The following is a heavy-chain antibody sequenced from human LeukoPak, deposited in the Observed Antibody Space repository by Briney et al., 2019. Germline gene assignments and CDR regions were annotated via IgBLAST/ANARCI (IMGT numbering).Heavy chain of an antibody. CDR3: ARDAYLRGVPDGFFDY. CDR1: GFSVRNNY. J-gene: IGHJ4*02. CDR2: IYAGDTI. V-gene: IGHV3-66*01. D-gene: IGHD3-10*02. Sequence: GGSLRLSCVVSGFSVRNNYVSWVRQAPGKGLEWVSVIYAGDTIHYADSVKGRFTISRDNSRNTLDLQLNSLTADDTAVYYCARDAYLRGVPDGFFDYWGQGALVTVSS.